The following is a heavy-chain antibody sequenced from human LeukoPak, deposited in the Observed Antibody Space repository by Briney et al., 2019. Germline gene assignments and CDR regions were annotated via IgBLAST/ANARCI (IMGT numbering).Heavy chain of an antibody. CDR3: ARHDHYYDSSGPRNDAFDI. V-gene: IGHV4-39*01. D-gene: IGHD3-22*01. Sequence: SETLSLTCAVYGRSFSGYYWGWIRQPPGKGLEWIGSIYYSGSTYYNPSLKSRVTISVDTSKNQFSLKLSPVTAADTAVYYCARHDHYYDSSGPRNDAFDIWGQGTMVTVSS. CDR1: GRSFSGYY. J-gene: IGHJ3*02. CDR2: IYYSGST.